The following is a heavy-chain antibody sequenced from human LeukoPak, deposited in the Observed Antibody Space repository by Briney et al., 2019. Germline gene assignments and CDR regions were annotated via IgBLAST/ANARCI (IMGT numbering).Heavy chain of an antibody. Sequence: ASVKVSCKASGYTFTSYDINWVRQATGQGLEWMGWMNPNSGNTGYAQKFQARVTITRNTSISTAYMELSSLRSEDTAVYYCAISLTGYSYGLDYWRQGTLVTVSS. V-gene: IGHV1-8*03. J-gene: IGHJ4*02. CDR3: AISLTGYSYGLDY. CDR2: MNPNSGNT. D-gene: IGHD5-18*01. CDR1: GYTFTSYD.